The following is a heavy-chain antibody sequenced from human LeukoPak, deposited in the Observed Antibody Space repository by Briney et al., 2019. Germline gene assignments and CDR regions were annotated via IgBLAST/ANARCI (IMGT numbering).Heavy chain of an antibody. CDR1: GFTVSSNY. Sequence: PGGSLRLSCAASGFTVSSNYMSWVRQAPGKGLEWVSVIYSGGSTYYADSVKGRFTISRDNSKNTLYLQMNSLRAEDTAVYYCARDGAVAGTRLFDYWGQGTLVTVSS. J-gene: IGHJ4*02. CDR2: IYSGGST. CDR3: ARDGAVAGTRLFDY. V-gene: IGHV3-66*01. D-gene: IGHD6-19*01.